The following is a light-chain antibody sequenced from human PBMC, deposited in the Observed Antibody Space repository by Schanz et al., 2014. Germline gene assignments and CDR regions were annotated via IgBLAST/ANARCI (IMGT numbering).Light chain of an antibody. Sequence: QSVLTQPASVSGSPGQSITISCTGTSSDVGNSNYVSWYQQHPGRAPKLMIYDVSSRPSGASNRFSGSKSGNTASLTISDLQAEDEADYYCSSFTTSSAPGVFGGGTKLTVL. CDR2: DVS. CDR3: SSFTTSSAPGV. J-gene: IGLJ3*02. CDR1: SSDVGNSNY. V-gene: IGLV2-14*01.